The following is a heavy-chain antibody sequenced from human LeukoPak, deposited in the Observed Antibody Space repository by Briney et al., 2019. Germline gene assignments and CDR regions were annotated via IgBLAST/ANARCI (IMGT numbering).Heavy chain of an antibody. CDR3: ATGWAQAYYYYYMDV. D-gene: IGHD6-13*01. J-gene: IGHJ6*03. CDR1: GGTFSSYA. CDR2: IIPIFGTA. Sequence: SVKVSCKASGGTFSSYAISWVRQAPGQGLAWMGGIIPIFGTANYAQKFQGRVTITTDESTSTAYMELSSLRSEDTAVYYCATGWAQAYYYYYMDVWGKGTTVTVSS. V-gene: IGHV1-69*05.